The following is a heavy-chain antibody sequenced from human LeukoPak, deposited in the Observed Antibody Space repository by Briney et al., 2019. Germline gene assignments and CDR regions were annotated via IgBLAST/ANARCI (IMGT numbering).Heavy chain of an antibody. Sequence: GGSLRLSCAASGFSVGGYWMHWVRHGPGMGLVWVSRINSDGSSICYADSVKGRFSISRDNAKNTLYLQMNSLRAEDTAVYYCTRGASGYGNFDYWGQGTLVTVSS. D-gene: IGHD5-12*01. CDR1: GFSVGGYW. J-gene: IGHJ4*02. CDR3: TRGASGYGNFDY. V-gene: IGHV3-74*01. CDR2: INSDGSSI.